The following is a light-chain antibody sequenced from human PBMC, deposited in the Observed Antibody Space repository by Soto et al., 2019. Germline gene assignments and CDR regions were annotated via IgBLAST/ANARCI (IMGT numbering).Light chain of an antibody. CDR1: QSISDY. CDR3: QQTHSIPYT. V-gene: IGKV1-39*01. Sequence: DIQMTQSPSSLSASVGDRVTITCRASQSISDYLTWYQKKPGKAPNLLVYSASSLQSGVPSRFSGSGSGTDFTITISSLQPEDFATYYCQQTHSIPYTFGQGTRLEIK. J-gene: IGKJ2*01. CDR2: SAS.